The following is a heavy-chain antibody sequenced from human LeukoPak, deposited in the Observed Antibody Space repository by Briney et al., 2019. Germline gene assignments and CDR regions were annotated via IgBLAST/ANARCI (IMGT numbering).Heavy chain of an antibody. Sequence: GGSLRLSCVASGFTFRDYYISWIRQAPGKGLEWLSIVSGGGDITSYADSVKGRFTISRDNTRNSLFLQMNSLRAEDTAVYYCVSFTDVVGGVNWGQGTLVTVSS. V-gene: IGHV3-11*01. J-gene: IGHJ4*02. CDR1: GFTFRDYY. CDR3: VSFTDVVGGVN. D-gene: IGHD3-10*01. CDR2: VSGGGDIT.